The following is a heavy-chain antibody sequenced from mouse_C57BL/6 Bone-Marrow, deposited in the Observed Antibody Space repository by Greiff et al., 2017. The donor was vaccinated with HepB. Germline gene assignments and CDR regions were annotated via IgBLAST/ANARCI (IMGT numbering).Heavy chain of an antibody. V-gene: IGHV5-16*01. CDR1: GFTFSDYY. J-gene: IGHJ4*01. CDR2: INYDGSST. CDR3: ARAVVTPYYAMDY. Sequence: EVMLVESEGGLVQPGSSMKLSCTASGFTFSDYYMAWVRQVPEKGLEWVANINYDGSSTYYLDSLKSRFIISRDNAKNILYLQMSSLKSEDTATYYCARAVVTPYYAMDYWGQGTSVTVSS. D-gene: IGHD2-1*01.